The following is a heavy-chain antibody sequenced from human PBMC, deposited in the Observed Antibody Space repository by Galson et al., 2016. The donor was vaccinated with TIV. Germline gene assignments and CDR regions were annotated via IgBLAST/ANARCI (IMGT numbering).Heavy chain of an antibody. CDR2: ISYDGFDK. CDR3: AKVPAVTTPSKYFES. J-gene: IGHJ4*02. D-gene: IGHD4-17*01. V-gene: IGHV3-30*18. CDR1: GFIFGGHA. Sequence: SLRLSCAASGFIFGGHAMHWVRQAPGKGLEWVAVISYDGFDKYYAESVKGRFTISRDNSRNTLYLQMNSLRGEDTAVYYCAKVPAVTTPSKYFESWGQGTLASVSS.